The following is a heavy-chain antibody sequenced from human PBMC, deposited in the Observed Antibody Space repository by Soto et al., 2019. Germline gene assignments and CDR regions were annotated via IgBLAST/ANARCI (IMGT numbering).Heavy chain of an antibody. V-gene: IGHV5-51*01. J-gene: IGHJ4*02. CDR3: ARPPLPGYSIHFNS. D-gene: IGHD2-15*01. Sequence: GESLKISCKASGYIFIDYWTGWVRQMPGKGLEWMGIVYPRDSDTRYSPSFQGQVTISADRSTGTAFLQWRSLKASDTALYYCARPPLPGYSIHFNSWGQGTQVTVSS. CDR1: GYIFIDYW. CDR2: VYPRDSDT.